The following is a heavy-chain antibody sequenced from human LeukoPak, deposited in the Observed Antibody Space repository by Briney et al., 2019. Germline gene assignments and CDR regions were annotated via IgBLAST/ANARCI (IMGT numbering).Heavy chain of an antibody. J-gene: IGHJ3*02. CDR1: GYTFTSYG. V-gene: IGHV1-18*04. Sequence: GASVKVSCKASGYTFTSYGFSWVRQAPGQGLEWVGWISAYNGNTNYAQKLQGRVTMTTDTYTSTAYMKLRSLISDDTAVYYCARWGSAYPDAFDIWGQGTMVTVSS. CDR3: ARWGSAYPDAFDI. D-gene: IGHD7-27*01. CDR2: ISAYNGNT.